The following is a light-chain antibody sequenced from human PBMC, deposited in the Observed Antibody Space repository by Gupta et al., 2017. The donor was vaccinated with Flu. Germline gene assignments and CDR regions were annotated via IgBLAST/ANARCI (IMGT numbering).Light chain of an antibody. Sequence: QSATSTSTGSSSNVGGYNYVSWYKQHPGQAPILMIYEVRKRPSGVPDRFSGSKSGNTATLTVSGLQAEDEADYYCSTYNGASMVFGGGTKLTVL. CDR3: STYNGASMV. CDR2: EVR. CDR1: SSNVGGYNY. J-gene: IGLJ2*01. V-gene: IGLV2-8*01.